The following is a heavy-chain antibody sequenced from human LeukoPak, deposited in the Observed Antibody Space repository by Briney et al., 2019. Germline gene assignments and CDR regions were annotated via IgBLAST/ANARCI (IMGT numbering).Heavy chain of an antibody. Sequence: GGSLRLSCAASGFTVSSNYMSWVRQAPGKGLEWVSVIYSGGSTYYADSVKGRFTISRDNSKNTLYLQMNSLGAEDTAVYYCAKDMDPITMIVSALGAWGQGTLVTVSS. CDR3: AKDMDPITMIVSALGA. D-gene: IGHD3-22*01. J-gene: IGHJ5*02. V-gene: IGHV3-53*01. CDR2: IYSGGST. CDR1: GFTVSSNY.